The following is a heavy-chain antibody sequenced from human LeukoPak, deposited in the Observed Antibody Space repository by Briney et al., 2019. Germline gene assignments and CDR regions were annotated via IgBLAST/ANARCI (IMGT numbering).Heavy chain of an antibody. Sequence: WETLSLTCTVSGGSISSYYWSWIRQPPGKGLEWIGYIYYSGSTNYNPSLKSRVTISVDTSKNQFSLKLSSVTAADTAVYYCARYSSSWNFDYWGQGTLVTVSS. CDR2: IYYSGST. CDR1: GGSISSYY. CDR3: ARYSSSWNFDY. D-gene: IGHD6-13*01. J-gene: IGHJ4*02. V-gene: IGHV4-59*01.